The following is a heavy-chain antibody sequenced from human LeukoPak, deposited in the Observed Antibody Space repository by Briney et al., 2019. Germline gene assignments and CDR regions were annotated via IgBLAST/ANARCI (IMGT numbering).Heavy chain of an antibody. V-gene: IGHV1-24*01. CDR3: ATVAPEDYYFDY. Sequence: GASVKVSYKVSGYTLTELSMHWVRQAPGKGLEWMGGFDPEDGETICAQKFQGRVAMTEDTSTDTAYMELSSLRSEDTAVYYCATVAPEDYYFDYWGQGTLVTVSS. J-gene: IGHJ4*02. CDR2: FDPEDGET. D-gene: IGHD3/OR15-3a*01. CDR1: GYTLTELS.